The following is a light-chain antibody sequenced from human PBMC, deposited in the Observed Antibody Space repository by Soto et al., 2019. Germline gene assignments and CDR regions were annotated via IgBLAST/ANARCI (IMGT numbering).Light chain of an antibody. CDR2: AAS. Sequence: IQLTHSPSSLSASVGDIVTITCRASQGISSYLAWYQQKPGKAPKLLIYAASTLQSGVPSRFSGSGSGTDFTLTISSLQPEDFATYYCQQLNSLLTFGGGTKVDIK. CDR1: QGISSY. J-gene: IGKJ4*01. V-gene: IGKV1-9*01. CDR3: QQLNSLLT.